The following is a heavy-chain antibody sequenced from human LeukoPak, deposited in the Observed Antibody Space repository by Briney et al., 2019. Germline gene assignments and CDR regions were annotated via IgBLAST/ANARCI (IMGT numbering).Heavy chain of an antibody. CDR1: GYTFISFY. J-gene: IGHJ4*02. D-gene: IGHD1-20*01. CDR2: INPSGGST. Sequence: GASVKVSCKASGYTFISFYMHWVRQAPGQGLEWMGVINPSGGSTAYAQQFQGRVTMTRDTSTSTLYMELSSLRSEDTAVYYCARHSLTGTTPFDYWGQGTLVTVSS. V-gene: IGHV1-46*01. CDR3: ARHSLTGTTPFDY.